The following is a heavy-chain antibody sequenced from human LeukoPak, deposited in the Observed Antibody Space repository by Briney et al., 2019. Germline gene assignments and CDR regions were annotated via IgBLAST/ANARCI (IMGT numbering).Heavy chain of an antibody. V-gene: IGHV3-7*01. CDR3: ARDLSGYCSSTSCPRDYYYGMDV. CDR2: INHNGNVN. J-gene: IGHJ6*02. CDR1: GFTFSSYW. Sequence: GGSLRLSCAASGFTFSSYWMNWARQAPGKGLEWVASINHNGNVNYYVDSVKGRFTISRDNSKNTLYLQMNSLRAEDTAVYYCARDLSGYCSSTSCPRDYYYGMDVWGQGTTVTVSS. D-gene: IGHD2-2*01.